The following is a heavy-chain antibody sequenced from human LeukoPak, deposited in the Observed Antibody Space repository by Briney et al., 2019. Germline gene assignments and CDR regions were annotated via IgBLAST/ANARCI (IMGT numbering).Heavy chain of an antibody. V-gene: IGHV1-2*02. Sequence: ASVKVSCKASGYTFTSYYMHWVRQAPGQGLEWMGWINPNSGGTNYAQKFQGRVTMTRDTSISTAYMELSRLRSDDTAVYYCARWGDYCSSTSCTFDPWGQGTLVTVSS. CDR1: GYTFTSYY. J-gene: IGHJ5*02. D-gene: IGHD2-2*01. CDR2: INPNSGGT. CDR3: ARWGDYCSSTSCTFDP.